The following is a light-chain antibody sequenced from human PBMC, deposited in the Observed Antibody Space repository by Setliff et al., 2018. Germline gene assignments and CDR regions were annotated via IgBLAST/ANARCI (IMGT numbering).Light chain of an antibody. CDR2: DVS. CDR1: SNDVGAYDL. V-gene: IGLV2-14*03. Sequence: QSVLTQPASVSGSPGQSITISCSGTSNDVGAYDLVSWYQQHPGKVPKLIIFDVSNRPSGVSHRFSGSKSGNTASLTISGLQTEDEADCCCNAYTAGTTYVFGTGTKVTVL. CDR3: NAYTAGTTYV. J-gene: IGLJ1*01.